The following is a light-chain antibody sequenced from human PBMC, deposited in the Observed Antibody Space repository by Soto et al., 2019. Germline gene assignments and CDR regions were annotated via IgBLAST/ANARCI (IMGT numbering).Light chain of an antibody. Sequence: QSARTQPASVSGSPGQSITISCTGASTDVDGYDYVSWYQQHPGQAPKLMIYDVNNRPSGVSYRFSGSKSGDTASLTISGLQAEDDADYYCSSYTSSAPFYVFGTGTKVTVL. CDR3: SSYTSSAPFYV. V-gene: IGLV2-14*03. CDR1: STDVDGYDY. CDR2: DVN. J-gene: IGLJ1*01.